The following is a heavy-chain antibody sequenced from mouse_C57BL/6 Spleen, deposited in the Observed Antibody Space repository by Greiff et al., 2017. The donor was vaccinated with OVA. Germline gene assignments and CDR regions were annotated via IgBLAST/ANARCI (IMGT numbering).Heavy chain of an antibody. D-gene: IGHD2-12*01. J-gene: IGHJ2*01. Sequence: EVKLVESGGGLVKPGGSLKLSCAASGFTFSDYGLHWVRQAPEKGLEGVAYISSGSRTISYADTVKGRFTISSDNAKNTLFLQMTSLRSEDTAMYYCARGGYYSPHFDYWGQGTTLTVSS. CDR1: GFTFSDYG. CDR2: ISSGSRTI. V-gene: IGHV5-17*01. CDR3: ARGGYYSPHFDY.